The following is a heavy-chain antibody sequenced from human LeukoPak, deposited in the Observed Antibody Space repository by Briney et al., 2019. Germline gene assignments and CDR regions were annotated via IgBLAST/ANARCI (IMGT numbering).Heavy chain of an antibody. CDR3: ARDFYYDILTGYPSHFDY. D-gene: IGHD3-9*01. CDR1: GYTFTSYG. J-gene: IGHJ4*02. V-gene: IGHV1-18*01. CDR2: ISAYNGNT. Sequence: SVKVSCKASGYTFTSYGISWVRQAPGQGLEWMGWISAYNGNTNYTQKLQGRVTMTTDTSTSTAYMELRSLRSDDTAVYYCARDFYYDILTGYPSHFDYWGQGTLVTVSS.